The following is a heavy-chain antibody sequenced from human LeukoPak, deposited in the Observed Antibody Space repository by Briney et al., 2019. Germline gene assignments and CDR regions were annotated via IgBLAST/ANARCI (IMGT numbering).Heavy chain of an antibody. CDR1: GGSVSSGSYY. CDR3: ARVNADRYCSGGSCYIDY. CDR2: IYYSGST. J-gene: IGHJ4*02. D-gene: IGHD2-15*01. Sequence: PSETLSLTCTVSGGSVSSGSYYWSWTRQPPGKGLEWIGYIYYSGSTNYNPSLKSRVTISVDTSKNQFSLKLSSATAADTAVYYCARVNADRYCSGGSCYIDYWGQGTLVTVSS. V-gene: IGHV4-61*01.